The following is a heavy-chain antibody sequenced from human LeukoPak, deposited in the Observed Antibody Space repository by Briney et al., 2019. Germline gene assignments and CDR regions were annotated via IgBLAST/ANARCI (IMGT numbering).Heavy chain of an antibody. CDR1: GYTFTSYD. CDR3: AKGPAPPNWFDP. CDR2: MNPNSGNT. D-gene: IGHD6-25*01. J-gene: IGHJ5*02. V-gene: IGHV1-8*01. Sequence: EASVKVSCKASGYTFTSYDINWVRQATGQGLEWMGWMNPNSGNTGYAQKFQGRVTMTRNTSISTAYMELSSLRAEDTAVYYCAKGPAPPNWFDPWGQGTLVTVSS.